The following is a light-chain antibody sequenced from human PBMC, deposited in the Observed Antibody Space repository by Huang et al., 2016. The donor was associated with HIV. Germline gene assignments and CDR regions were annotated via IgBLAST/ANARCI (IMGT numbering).Light chain of an antibody. J-gene: IGKJ5*01. CDR1: QSLLHSNAYTY. V-gene: IGKV2-28*01. Sequence: DIVMTQSPLSLPATPGEPASISCTSSQSLLHSNAYTYLDWYLQKPGQSPQLLISLGSNRASGVPDRFSGSGSGTHFTLEISKVEAEDVGVYYCMQTLQTPKTFGQGTRLEIK. CDR3: MQTLQTPKT. CDR2: LGS.